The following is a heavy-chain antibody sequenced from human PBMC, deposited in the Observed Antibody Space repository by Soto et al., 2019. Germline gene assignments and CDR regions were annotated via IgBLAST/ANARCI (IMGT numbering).Heavy chain of an antibody. Sequence: ASVKVSCKASGGTFSSYAISWVRQAPGQGLEWMGGIIPIFGTANYAQKFQGRVTITADESTSTAYMELSSLRSEDTAVYYCARENRPTIVVVPAARGIAAAGPFDYWGQGTLVTVSS. CDR3: ARENRPTIVVVPAARGIAAAGPFDY. V-gene: IGHV1-69*13. CDR1: GGTFSSYA. J-gene: IGHJ4*02. D-gene: IGHD2-2*01. CDR2: IIPIFGTA.